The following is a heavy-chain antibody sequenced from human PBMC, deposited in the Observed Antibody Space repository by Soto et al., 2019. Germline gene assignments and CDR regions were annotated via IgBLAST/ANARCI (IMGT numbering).Heavy chain of an antibody. CDR1: GFTLSTYN. CDR3: AKRPKAASGYYYMDV. V-gene: IGHV3-13*01. Sequence: GGALRLSCAASGFTLSTYNMHWVRQATGKGLEWVAALSYAGDTYYPGSVKGRFTVSREGAKNSLYLQMNSLTAGDTAMYYCAKRPKAASGYYYMDVWGKGTTVTVSS. D-gene: IGHD6-13*01. CDR2: LSYAGDT. J-gene: IGHJ6*03.